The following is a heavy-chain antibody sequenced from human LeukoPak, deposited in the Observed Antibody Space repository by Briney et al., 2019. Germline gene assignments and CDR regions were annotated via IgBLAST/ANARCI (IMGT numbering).Heavy chain of an antibody. J-gene: IGHJ5*02. CDR3: ARGPAVHSKWVGGRWFDP. CDR2: MNPNSAHT. CDR1: GYTFTSYD. Sequence: GASVKVSCKASGYTFTSYDIHWVRQAAGHGLEWMGWMNPNSAHTGHAQKFQGRVTMTRDTSMSTAYMELSGLKSEGTAIYYCARGPAVHSKWVGGRWFDPWGQGTLVTVSS. V-gene: IGHV1-8*01. D-gene: IGHD6-19*01.